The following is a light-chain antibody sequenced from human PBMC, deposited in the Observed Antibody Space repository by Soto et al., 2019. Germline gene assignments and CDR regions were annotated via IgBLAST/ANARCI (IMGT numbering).Light chain of an antibody. CDR3: QQTDSFPRT. V-gene: IGKV1-12*01. Sequence: DIQMTQSPSSVSASVGDRVTITCRASQVIASSLAWYQQKPGKAPKLLIFSASILQSGVPSRFSGSGTGTDFTLTISILQTEDFATYFCQQTDSFPRTFGGGTKVKIK. CDR1: QVIASS. J-gene: IGKJ4*01. CDR2: SAS.